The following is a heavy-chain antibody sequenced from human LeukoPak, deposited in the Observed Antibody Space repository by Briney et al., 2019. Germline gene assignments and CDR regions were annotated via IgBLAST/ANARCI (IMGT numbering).Heavy chain of an antibody. Sequence: GASVKVSCKASGYTFTSYDINWVRQATGQGLEWMGWMNPNSGNTGYAQKFQGRVTITRNTSISTAYMELSSLRSDDTAVYYCARDAVSSSWYRWFDPWGQGTLVTVSS. CDR2: MNPNSGNT. J-gene: IGHJ5*02. V-gene: IGHV1-8*03. D-gene: IGHD6-13*01. CDR1: GYTFTSYD. CDR3: ARDAVSSSWYRWFDP.